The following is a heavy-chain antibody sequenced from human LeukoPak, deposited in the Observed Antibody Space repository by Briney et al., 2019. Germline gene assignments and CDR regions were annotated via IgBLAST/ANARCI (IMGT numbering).Heavy chain of an antibody. D-gene: IGHD3-9*01. CDR1: GFTFSSYS. CDR2: ISSSSSYI. CDR3: ARWGSLTLIDAFDI. V-gene: IGHV3-21*01. J-gene: IGHJ3*02. Sequence: GGSLRLSCAASGFTFSSYSMNWVRQAPGKGLEWVSSISSSSSYIYYADSVKGRFTISRDNAKNSLYLQMNSLRAEDTAVYYCARWGSLTLIDAFDIWSRGTMVTVSS.